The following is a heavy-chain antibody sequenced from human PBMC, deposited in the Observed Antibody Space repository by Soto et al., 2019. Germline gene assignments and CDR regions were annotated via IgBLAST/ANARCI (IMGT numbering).Heavy chain of an antibody. D-gene: IGHD3-10*01. CDR3: ARGNYYGSGSYNY. CDR1: GFTFSSYA. J-gene: IGHJ4*02. CDR2: ISYDGSNK. Sequence: QVQLVESGGGVVQPGRSLRLSCAASGFTFSSYAMHWVRQAPGKGLEWVAVISYDGSNKYYADSVKGRSTISRDNSKNTLYLQMNSLRAEDTAVYYCARGNYYGSGSYNYWGQGTLVTVSS. V-gene: IGHV3-30-3*01.